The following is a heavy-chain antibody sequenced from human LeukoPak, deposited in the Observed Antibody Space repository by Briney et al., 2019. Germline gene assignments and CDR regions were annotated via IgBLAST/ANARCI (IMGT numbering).Heavy chain of an antibody. CDR3: AKGLHISGLGVPY. J-gene: IGHJ4*02. Sequence: GGSLRLSCAASGFIFSTYSMNWVRQAPGKGLEWVAVISYDGSNKYYADSVKGRFTISRDNSKNTLYLQMNSLRAEDTAVYYCAKGLHISGLGVPYWGQGTLVTVPS. V-gene: IGHV3-30*04. CDR1: GFIFSTYS. CDR2: ISYDGSNK. D-gene: IGHD3-22*01.